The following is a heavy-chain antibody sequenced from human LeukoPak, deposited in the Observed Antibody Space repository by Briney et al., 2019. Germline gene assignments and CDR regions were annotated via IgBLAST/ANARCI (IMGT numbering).Heavy chain of an antibody. J-gene: IGHJ4*02. V-gene: IGHV1-18*01. D-gene: IGHD3-22*01. CDR3: ARDGWDYYDSSGYPLWDC. CDR1: GYTFTSYG. Sequence: ASVKVSCKASGYTFTSYGISWVRQAPGQGLEWMGWISAYNGNTNYAQKLQGRVTMTTDTSTSTAYMELRSLRSDDTAVYYCARDGWDYYDSSGYPLWDCWGQGTLVTVSS. CDR2: ISAYNGNT.